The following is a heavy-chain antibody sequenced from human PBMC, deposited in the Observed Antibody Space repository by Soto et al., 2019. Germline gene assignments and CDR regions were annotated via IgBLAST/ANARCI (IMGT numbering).Heavy chain of an antibody. Sequence: EVQLVESGGGLVQPGGPLRLSCAASGFTLSSYWMHWVRQDPGKGLVWVSRINYDGSTTSYENSVKGGFTISRDNAKNTLYLQMNCLTAEDTAVYYCGRVARGAWGVFDCWGQGTLVTVSS. V-gene: IGHV3-74*01. D-gene: IGHD3-10*01. CDR2: INYDGSTT. J-gene: IGHJ4*02. CDR1: GFTLSSYW. CDR3: GRVARGAWGVFDC.